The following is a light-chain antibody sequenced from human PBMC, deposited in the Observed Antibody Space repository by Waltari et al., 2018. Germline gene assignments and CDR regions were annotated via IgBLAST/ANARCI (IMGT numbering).Light chain of an antibody. CDR1: QSNSSY. CDR2: AAS. V-gene: IGKV1-39*01. J-gene: IGKJ3*01. Sequence: DIQMTQSPSSLSASVGDRVTITCRASQSNSSYLNWYQQNPGKAPTLLIYAASSLQSGVPSRFSGSGSGTDFTLTISSLQPEDFATYYCQQSYSTLFTFGPGTKVDIK. CDR3: QQSYSTLFT.